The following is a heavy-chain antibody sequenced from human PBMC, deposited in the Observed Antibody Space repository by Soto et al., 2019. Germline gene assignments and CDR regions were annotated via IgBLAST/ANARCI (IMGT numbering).Heavy chain of an antibody. Sequence: ASVKVSCKASGYTFTSYGISWVRQAPGQGLEWMGWISAYNGNTNYAQKLQGRVTMTTDTSTSTAYMELRSLRSDDTAVYYCANDHRYCSSTSCYQGEASVPRFDPWGQGTLVTVSS. CDR3: ANDHRYCSSTSCYQGEASVPRFDP. CDR2: ISAYNGNT. V-gene: IGHV1-18*01. CDR1: GYTFTSYG. J-gene: IGHJ5*02. D-gene: IGHD2-2*01.